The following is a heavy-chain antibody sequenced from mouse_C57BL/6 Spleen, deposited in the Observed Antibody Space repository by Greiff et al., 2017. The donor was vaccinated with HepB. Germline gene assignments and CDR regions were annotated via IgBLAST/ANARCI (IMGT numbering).Heavy chain of an antibody. J-gene: IGHJ4*01. D-gene: IGHD2-1*01. CDR3: ARGGDGNLYAMDY. CDR1: GYTFTSYW. CDR2: IDPSDSYT. Sequence: QVQLKQPGAELVMPGASVKLSCKASGYTFTSYWMHWVKQRPGQGLEWIGEIDPSDSYTNYNQKFKGKSTLTVDKSSSTAYMQLSSLTSEDSAVYYCARGGDGNLYAMDYWGQGTSVTVAS. V-gene: IGHV1-69*01.